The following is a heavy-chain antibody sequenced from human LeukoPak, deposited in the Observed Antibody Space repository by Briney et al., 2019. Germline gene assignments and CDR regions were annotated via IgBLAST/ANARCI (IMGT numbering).Heavy chain of an antibody. CDR3: ARGRGSRYGETDF. J-gene: IGHJ4*02. D-gene: IGHD5-18*01. CDR1: GFTFSDYG. Sequence: GGSLRLSCAAAGFTFSDYGTHWVRQAPGNGLEWVALTWFDGSNKYYADSVKGRFTISRDNSKNTLYLQMNSLRAEDTAVYYLARGRGSRYGETDFWGQGTLVTVSS. CDR2: TWFDGSNK. V-gene: IGHV3-33*01.